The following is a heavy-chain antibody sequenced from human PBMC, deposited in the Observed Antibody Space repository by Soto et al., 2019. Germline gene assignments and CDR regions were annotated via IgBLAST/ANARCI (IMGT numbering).Heavy chain of an antibody. D-gene: IGHD1-20*01. CDR2: ISGSGGST. V-gene: IGHV3-23*01. Sequence: PGGSLRLSCAASGFTFSSYAMSWVRQAPGKGLEWVSAISGSGGSTYYADSVKGRFTISRDNSKNTLYLQMNSLRAEDTAVYYCAKDPSNWNDVDGSWFDPWGQGTLVTVSS. J-gene: IGHJ5*02. CDR3: AKDPSNWNDVDGSWFDP. CDR1: GFTFSSYA.